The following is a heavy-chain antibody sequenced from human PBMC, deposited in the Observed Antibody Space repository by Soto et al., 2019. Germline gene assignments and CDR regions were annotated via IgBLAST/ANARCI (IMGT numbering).Heavy chain of an antibody. J-gene: IGHJ4*02. V-gene: IGHV3-48*01. CDR1: GITFSTYN. Sequence: EVQLVESGGGLVQPGGSLRLSCAASGITFSTYNMNWVRQAPGKGLEWVSYISSSSSTIYYADSVKGRFTISRDNAKNSLYLQMNSLRAEDTAVYYCARAISGSNPNWGQGTLVTVSS. CDR2: ISSSSSTI. D-gene: IGHD3-10*01. CDR3: ARAISGSNPN.